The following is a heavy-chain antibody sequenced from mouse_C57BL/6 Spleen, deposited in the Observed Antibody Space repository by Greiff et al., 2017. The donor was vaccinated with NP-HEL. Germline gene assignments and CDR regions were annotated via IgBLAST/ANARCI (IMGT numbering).Heavy chain of an antibody. CDR3: ARGSGLLPFAY. CDR2: IHPNSGST. J-gene: IGHJ3*01. D-gene: IGHD1-1*01. Sequence: VQVVESGAELVKPGASVKISCKASGYTFTDYYINWVKQRPGQGLEWIGMIHPNSGSTNYNEKFKSKATLTVDKSSSTAYMQLSSLTSEDSAVYYCARGSGLLPFAYWGQGTLVTVSA. V-gene: IGHV1-77*01. CDR1: GYTFTDYY.